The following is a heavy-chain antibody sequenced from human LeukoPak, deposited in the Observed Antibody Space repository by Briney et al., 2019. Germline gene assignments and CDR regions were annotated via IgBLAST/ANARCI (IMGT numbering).Heavy chain of an antibody. CDR2: IYYSGST. Sequence: KPSETLSLTCTVSGGSVSSGSFSWSWIRQPPGKRLEWIGYIYYSGSTYYNPSLKSRVTISVGTSKNQFSLKLTSVTAADTAVYYCARLSGSPHPPFDYWGQGTLVTVSS. CDR3: ARLSGSPHPPFDY. J-gene: IGHJ4*02. V-gene: IGHV4-61*01. CDR1: GGSVSSGSFS. D-gene: IGHD1-26*01.